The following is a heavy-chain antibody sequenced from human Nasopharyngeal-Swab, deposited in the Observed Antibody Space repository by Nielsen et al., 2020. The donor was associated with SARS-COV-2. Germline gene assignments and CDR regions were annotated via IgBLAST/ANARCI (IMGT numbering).Heavy chain of an antibody. V-gene: IGHV3-11*04. CDR3: ARGCDIVLVVASTDY. CDR1: GFTFSDYY. CDR2: ISSSGSTI. J-gene: IGHJ4*02. D-gene: IGHD2-15*01. Sequence: GESLKISCAASGFTFSDYYMSWIRQAPGKGLEWVSYISSSGSTIYYADSVKGRFTISRDNATNSLYLQMNSLRAEDTAVYYCARGCDIVLVVASTDYWGQVTLVTVSS.